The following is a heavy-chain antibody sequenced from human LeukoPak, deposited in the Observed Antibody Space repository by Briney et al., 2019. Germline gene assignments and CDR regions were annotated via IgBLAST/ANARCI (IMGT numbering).Heavy chain of an antibody. CDR3: AKVALGYCSGSSCYYFDY. V-gene: IGHV3-33*06. D-gene: IGHD2-15*01. CDR2: IWYDGNNK. J-gene: IGHJ4*02. Sequence: HTGGSLRLSCAASGFSFSTYGMHWVRQAPGKGLEWVAVIWYDGNNKYYAESVKDRFTISRDNSKNTLYPQMNSLRAEDTALYYCAKVALGYCSGSSCYYFDYGGQGTLVTVSS. CDR1: GFSFSTYG.